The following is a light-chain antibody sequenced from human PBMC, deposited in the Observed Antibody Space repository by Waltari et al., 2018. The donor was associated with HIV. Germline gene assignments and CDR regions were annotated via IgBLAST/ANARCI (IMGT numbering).Light chain of an antibody. CDR1: SSNIGVTY. CDR2: RNN. V-gene: IGLV1-47*01. CDR3: ASWDDSLTGLV. Sequence: PGQRVTISCSGSSSNIGVTYVYWYQQLPGTTPKLLIQRNNQRPSGVPDRFSGSKSGTSASLAISGLRSEDEADYYCASWDDSLTGLVFGGGTKLTVL. J-gene: IGLJ2*01.